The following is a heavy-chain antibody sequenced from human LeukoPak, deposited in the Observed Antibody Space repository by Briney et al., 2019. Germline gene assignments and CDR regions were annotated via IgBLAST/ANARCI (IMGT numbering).Heavy chain of an antibody. V-gene: IGHV3-23*01. D-gene: IGHD5-12*01. J-gene: IGHJ4*02. CDR2: ISGGIMINT. CDR3: ARDLPRGYSGYDRGLDY. CDR1: GFTFSTYA. Sequence: GGSLRLSCAASGFTFSTYAMSWVRQAPGKGLEWVAAISGGIMINTYYTDSVKGRFTISRDNSKNTLYLQMNSLRAEDTAVYYCARDLPRGYSGYDRGLDYWGQGTLVTVSS.